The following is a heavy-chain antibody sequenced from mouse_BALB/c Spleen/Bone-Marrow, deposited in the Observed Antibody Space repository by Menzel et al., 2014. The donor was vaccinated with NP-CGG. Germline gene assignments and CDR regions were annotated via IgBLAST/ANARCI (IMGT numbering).Heavy chain of an antibody. CDR2: ISSGSSTI. J-gene: IGHJ4*01. CDR1: GFTFSSFG. Sequence: EVKLVESGGGLVQPGGSRKLSCAASGFTFSSFGMHWVRQAPEKGLEWVAYISSGSSTIYYADTVKGRFTISRDNPENALFLQMTSLRSEDTAMYYSTRKGALITRYYAMDYWGQGTSVTGSS. V-gene: IGHV5-17*02. CDR3: TRKGALITRYYAMDY. D-gene: IGHD2-4*01.